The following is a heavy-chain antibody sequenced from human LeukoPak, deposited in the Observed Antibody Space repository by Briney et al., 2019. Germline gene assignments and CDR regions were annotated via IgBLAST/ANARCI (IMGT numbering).Heavy chain of an antibody. CDR1: GFTFSSYA. J-gene: IGHJ4*02. Sequence: GGSLRLSCAASGFTFSSYAMHWVRQAPGKGLEWVAVISYDGSNKYYADSVKGRFTISRDNSKNTLYLQMNSLRAEDTAVSSCASDIIFGSFDYWGQGTLVTVSS. V-gene: IGHV3-30*04. D-gene: IGHD3/OR15-3a*01. CDR2: ISYDGSNK. CDR3: ASDIIFGSFDY.